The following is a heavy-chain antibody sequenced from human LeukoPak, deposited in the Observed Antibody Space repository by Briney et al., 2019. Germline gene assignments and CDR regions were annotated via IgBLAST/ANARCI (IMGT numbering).Heavy chain of an antibody. D-gene: IGHD5-12*01. CDR1: GGSFSGYY. CDR3: ARGSGFSYMDV. CDR2: INHSGST. V-gene: IGHV4-34*01. J-gene: IGHJ6*03. Sequence: SETLSLTCAVYGGSFSGYYWSWIRQPPGKGLEWIGEINHSGSTNYNPSLKSRVTISVDTSKNQFSLKLSSVTAADTAVYYCARGSGFSYMDVWGKGTTVTVS.